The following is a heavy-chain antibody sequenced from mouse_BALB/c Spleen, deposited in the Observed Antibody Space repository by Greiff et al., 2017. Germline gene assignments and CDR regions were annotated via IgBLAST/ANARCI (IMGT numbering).Heavy chain of an antibody. CDR2: IDPENGDT. V-gene: IGHV14-4*02. D-gene: IGHD1-1*02. CDR1: GFNIKDYY. CDR3: NAGGSPLVY. Sequence: VQLQQSGAELVRSGASVKLSCTASGFNIKDYYMHWVKQRPEQGLEWIGWIDPENGDTEYAPKFQGKATMTADTSSNTAYLQLSSLTSEDTAVYYCNAGGSPLVYWGQGTTLTVSS. J-gene: IGHJ2*01.